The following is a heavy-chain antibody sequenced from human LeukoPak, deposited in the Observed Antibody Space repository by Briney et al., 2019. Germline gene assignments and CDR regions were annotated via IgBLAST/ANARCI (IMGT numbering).Heavy chain of an antibody. CDR2: MSGSSDST. CDR3: AKEYYGGNSDAFDI. CDR1: GFTFSSYA. Sequence: GGSLRLSCAASGFTFSSYAMSWVRQAPGKGLEWVSGMSGSSDSTYYADSAKGRFTISRDNSKNTLYLQMNSLRAEDTALYYCAKEYYGGNSDAFDIWGQGTMVTVSS. J-gene: IGHJ3*02. D-gene: IGHD4-23*01. V-gene: IGHV3-23*01.